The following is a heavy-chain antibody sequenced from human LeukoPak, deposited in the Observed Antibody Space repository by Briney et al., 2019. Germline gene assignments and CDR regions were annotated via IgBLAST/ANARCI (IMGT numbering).Heavy chain of an antibody. V-gene: IGHV3-30*18. CDR2: ISYDGSNK. CDR3: AKDQYGDYLNWYFDL. J-gene: IGHJ2*01. CDR1: GFTFSSYG. Sequence: GGSLRLSCAASGFTFSSYGMHWVRQAPGKGLEWVAVISYDGSNKYCADSVKGRFTISRDNSKNTLYLQMNSLRAEDTAVYYCAKDQYGDYLNWYFDLWGRGTLVTVSS. D-gene: IGHD4-17*01.